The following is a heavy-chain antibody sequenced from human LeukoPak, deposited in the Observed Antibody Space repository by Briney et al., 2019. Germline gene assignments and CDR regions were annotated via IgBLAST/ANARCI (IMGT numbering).Heavy chain of an antibody. CDR2: INHSGST. CDR1: GGSFSGYY. J-gene: IGHJ6*02. V-gene: IGHV4-34*01. CDR3: ARGDPPTRLLWFGELLYYYYGMDV. Sequence: SETLSLTCAVYGGSFSGYYWSWIRQPPGKGLEWLGEINHSGSTNYNPSLKSRVTISVDTSKNQFSLKLSSVTAADTAVYYCARGDPPTRLLWFGELLYYYYGMDVWGQGTTVTVSS. D-gene: IGHD3-10*01.